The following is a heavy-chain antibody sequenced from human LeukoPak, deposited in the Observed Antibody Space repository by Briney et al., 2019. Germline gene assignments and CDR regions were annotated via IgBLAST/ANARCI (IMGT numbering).Heavy chain of an antibody. CDR2: IVVGSGNT. J-gene: IGHJ5*02. CDR3: AAEAPVYYDFWSGYYSRGWFDP. Sequence: SVKVSCKASGFTFTSSAVQWVRQARGQRLEWIGWIVVGSGNTNYAQKFQERVTITRDMSTSTACMELSSLRSEDTAVYYCAAEAPVYYDFWSGYYSRGWFDPWGQGTLVTVSS. V-gene: IGHV1-58*01. D-gene: IGHD3-3*01. CDR1: GFTFTSSA.